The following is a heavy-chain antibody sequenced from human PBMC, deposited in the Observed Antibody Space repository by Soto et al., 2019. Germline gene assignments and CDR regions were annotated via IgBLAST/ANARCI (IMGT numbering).Heavy chain of an antibody. J-gene: IGHJ4*02. V-gene: IGHV3-7*01. D-gene: IGHD4-17*01. CDR3: ARIMTTVTYSDY. CDR2: IKQDGTEN. Sequence: GGSLRLSCAASGFTFDTYWMTWVRQAPGKGLEWVANIKQDGTENYYVDSVKGRFTISRDNAKNSLYLQMNSLRTEDTAVYYCARIMTTVTYSDYWGQGTLVTVSS. CDR1: GFTFDTYW.